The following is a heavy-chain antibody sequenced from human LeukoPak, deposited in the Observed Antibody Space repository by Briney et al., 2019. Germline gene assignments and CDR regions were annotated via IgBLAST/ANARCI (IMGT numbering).Heavy chain of an antibody. D-gene: IGHD5-12*01. CDR1: GFTFSSYN. CDR3: AGTLYSGYGLGSLGAFDI. Sequence: GGSLRLSCAASGFTFSSYNMNWVRQTPGQGLEWVSLMYSGGDTYYADSVKGRFTISRDNSKNTLYLQMNNLRVEDTAVYYCAGTLYSGYGLGSLGAFDIWGQGTMVSVSS. J-gene: IGHJ3*02. CDR2: MYSGGDT. V-gene: IGHV3-53*01.